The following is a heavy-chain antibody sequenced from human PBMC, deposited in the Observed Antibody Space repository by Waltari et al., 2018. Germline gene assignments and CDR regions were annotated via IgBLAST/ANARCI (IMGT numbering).Heavy chain of an antibody. CDR1: GFSLSNARMG. Sequence: QVTLKESGPVLVKPTETLTLTCTVSGFSLSNARMGLSWLRQPPGKALEWLAHIFSNDEKSYSTSLKSRLTISKDTSKSQVVLTMTNMDPVDTATYYCARMKRSTVITSYYYYYYGMDVWGQGTTVTVSS. J-gene: IGHJ6*02. V-gene: IGHV2-26*01. CDR2: IFSNDEK. CDR3: ARMKRSTVITSYYYYYYGMDV. D-gene: IGHD3-22*01.